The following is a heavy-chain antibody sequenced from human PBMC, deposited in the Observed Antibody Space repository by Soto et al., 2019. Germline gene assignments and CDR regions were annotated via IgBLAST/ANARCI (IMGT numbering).Heavy chain of an antibody. Sequence: PSETLSLTCTVSGGSISSGDYYWSWIRQPPGKGLEWIGYIYYSGSTYYNPSLKSRVTISVDTSKNQFSLKLSSVSRADAGVHYWDRENTEYSWDYWRHGTLVTVSS. CDR2: IYYSGST. CDR3: DRENTEYSWDY. V-gene: IGHV4-30-4*02. CDR1: GGSISSGDYY. D-gene: IGHD2-15*01. J-gene: IGHJ4*01.